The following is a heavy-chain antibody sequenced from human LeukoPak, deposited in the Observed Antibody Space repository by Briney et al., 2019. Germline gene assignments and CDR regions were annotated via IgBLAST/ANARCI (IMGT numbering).Heavy chain of an antibody. CDR2: IKQDGNEK. CDR3: ARSHRGFLRAFDI. Sequence: PGGSLRLSCAASGFTFSSYWMSWVRQAPGKGLEWVANIKQDGNEKYYVNSVKGRFTISRDNAKNSLYLQMNSLRAEDTAVYYCARSHRGFLRAFDIWGQGTMVTVSS. CDR1: GFTFSSYW. D-gene: IGHD3-10*01. V-gene: IGHV3-7*01. J-gene: IGHJ3*02.